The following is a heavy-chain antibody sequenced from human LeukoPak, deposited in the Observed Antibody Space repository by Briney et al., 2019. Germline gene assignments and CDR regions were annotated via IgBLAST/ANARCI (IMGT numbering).Heavy chain of an antibody. V-gene: IGHV1-2*02. J-gene: IGHJ4*02. CDR3: ARDASTTRVISASDN. CDR2: FNTDGGGT. D-gene: IGHD2/OR15-2a*01. CDR1: GYTFTDYY. Sequence: AASVKVSCKASGYTFTDYYLHWVRQAPGQGLEWMGRFNTDGGGTGYAQMFQGRVTMTRDTSINTAYLELSGLRSDDTAVYYCARDASTTRVISASDNWGGGTLDSVST.